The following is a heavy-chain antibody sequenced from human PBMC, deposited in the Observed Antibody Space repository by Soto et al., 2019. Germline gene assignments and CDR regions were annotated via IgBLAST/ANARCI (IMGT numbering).Heavy chain of an antibody. CDR3: ARDHIALDY. J-gene: IGHJ4*02. D-gene: IGHD6-13*01. V-gene: IGHV3-33*01. Sequence: QVQLVESGGGVVQPGRSLRLSCAASGFTFSSYGMHWVRQAPGKGLEWVAVIWYDGSNKYYADSVKGRFTISRDNSKKMVYLQMNSLRAEDTAVYYCARDHIALDYWGQGTQVTVSS. CDR2: IWYDGSNK. CDR1: GFTFSSYG.